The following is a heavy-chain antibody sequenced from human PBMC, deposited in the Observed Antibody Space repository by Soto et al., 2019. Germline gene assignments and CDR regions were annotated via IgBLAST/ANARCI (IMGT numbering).Heavy chain of an antibody. D-gene: IGHD3-22*01. V-gene: IGHV1-18*01. CDR1: GYTFPSYG. CDR2: ISANNGNT. J-gene: IGHJ4*02. Sequence: ASVKVSCKASGYTFPSYGISWVRQAPGQGLEWMGWISANNGNTNYAQKLQGRVTMTTDTSTSTAYMELRGLRSDDTAVYYCAIHYISGYLRYWGQGTLVTVSS. CDR3: AIHYISGYLRY.